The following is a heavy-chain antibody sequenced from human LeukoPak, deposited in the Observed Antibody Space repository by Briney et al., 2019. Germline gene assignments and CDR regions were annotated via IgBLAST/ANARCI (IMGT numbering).Heavy chain of an antibody. CDR2: ISAYNGNT. J-gene: IGHJ4*02. CDR1: GYTFTSYG. CDR3: AREISSGWYKENYFDY. Sequence: GASVKVSCKASGYTFTSYGISWVRQAPRQGLEWMGWISAYNGNTNYAQKLQGRVTMTTDTSTSTAYMELRSLRSDDTAVYYCAREISSGWYKENYFDYWGQGTLVTVSS. V-gene: IGHV1-18*01. D-gene: IGHD6-19*01.